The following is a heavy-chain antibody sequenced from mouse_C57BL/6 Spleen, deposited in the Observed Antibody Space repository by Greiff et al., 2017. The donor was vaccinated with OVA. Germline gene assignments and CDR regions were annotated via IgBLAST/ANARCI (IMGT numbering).Heavy chain of an antibody. Sequence: LQQPGAELVKPGASVKLSCKASGYTFTSYWMQWVKQRPGQGLEWIGEIDPSDSYTNYNQKFKGKATLTVDTSSSTAYMQLSSLTSEDSAVYYCARRGYYGSRVEYFDYWGQGTTLTVSS. D-gene: IGHD1-1*01. CDR3: ARRGYYGSRVEYFDY. V-gene: IGHV1-50*01. CDR2: IDPSDSYT. J-gene: IGHJ2*01. CDR1: GYTFTSYW.